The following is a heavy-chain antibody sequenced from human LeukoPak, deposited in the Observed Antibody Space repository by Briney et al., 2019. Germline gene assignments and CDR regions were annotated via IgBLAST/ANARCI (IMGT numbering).Heavy chain of an antibody. CDR2: FDPEDGET. CDR1: GYTLTELS. J-gene: IGHJ6*02. CDR3: ATGYCSGDSCYFNYYYGMDV. V-gene: IGHV1-24*01. D-gene: IGHD2-15*01. Sequence: ASVKVSCKVSGYTLTELSMHWVRQAPGKGLEWMGGFDPEDGETIYAQKFQGRVTMTEDTSTDTAYMELSSLRSEDTAVYYCATGYCSGDSCYFNYYYGMDVWGQGTTVTVSS.